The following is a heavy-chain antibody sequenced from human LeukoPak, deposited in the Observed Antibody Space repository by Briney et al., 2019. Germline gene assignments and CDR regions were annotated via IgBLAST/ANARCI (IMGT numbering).Heavy chain of an antibody. D-gene: IGHD3-3*01. CDR2: IYYSGST. Sequence: SETLSLTCTVSGGSISSYYWSWIRQPPGKGLEWIGYIYYSGSTNYNPSLKSRVTISVDTSKNQFSLKLSSVTAADTAVYYCARHIPYYDFWSGYPVSYFDYWGQGTLVTVSS. V-gene: IGHV4-59*01. J-gene: IGHJ4*02. CDR1: GGSISSYY. CDR3: ARHIPYYDFWSGYPVSYFDY.